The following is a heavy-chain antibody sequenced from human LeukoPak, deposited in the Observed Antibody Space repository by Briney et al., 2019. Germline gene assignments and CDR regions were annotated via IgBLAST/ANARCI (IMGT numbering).Heavy chain of an antibody. CDR3: TRDMYYYDSSGFDY. CDR2: IRSKAYGGTT. Sequence: GGSLRLSCAASGFTFSRYRMSWFRQAPGKGLEWVGFIRSKAYGGTTEYAASVKGRFTISRDDSKSIAYLQMNSLKTEDTAVYYCTRDMYYYDSSGFDYWGQGTLVTVSS. J-gene: IGHJ4*02. V-gene: IGHV3-49*03. D-gene: IGHD3-22*01. CDR1: GFTFSRYR.